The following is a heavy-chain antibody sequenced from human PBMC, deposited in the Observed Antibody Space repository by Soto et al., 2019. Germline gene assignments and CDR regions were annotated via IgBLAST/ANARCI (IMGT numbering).Heavy chain of an antibody. J-gene: IGHJ6*02. D-gene: IGHD6-19*01. Sequence: GGSLRLSCAASGFTFNNYWMSWVRQAPGKGLEWVANIKQDGSEKYYVDSVKGRFTISRDNAKNSLYLQMNSLRAEDTAVYYCMMAVAGRSGLDDRDVCCQGTTVNVSS. CDR1: GFTFNNYW. CDR2: IKQDGSEK. CDR3: MMAVAGRSGLDDRDV. V-gene: IGHV3-7*01.